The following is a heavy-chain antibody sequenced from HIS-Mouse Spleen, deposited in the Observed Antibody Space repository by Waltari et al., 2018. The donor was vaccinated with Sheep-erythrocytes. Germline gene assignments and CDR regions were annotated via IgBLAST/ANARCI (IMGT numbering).Heavy chain of an antibody. CDR2: ISSSSSYI. V-gene: IGHV3-21*01. J-gene: IGHJ4*02. Sequence: EVQLVESGGGLVTPGGSLRLSWSASGFTFSSYSMNWVRQAPGKGLEWVSSISSSSSYIYYADSVKGRFTISRDNAKNSLYLQMNSLRAEDTAVYYCARAGYSGEYYFDYWGQGTLVTVSS. CDR3: ARAGYSGEYYFDY. D-gene: IGHD5-12*01. CDR1: GFTFSSYS.